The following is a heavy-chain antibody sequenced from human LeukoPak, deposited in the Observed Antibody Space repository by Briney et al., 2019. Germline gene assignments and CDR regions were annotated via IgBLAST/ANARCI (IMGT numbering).Heavy chain of an antibody. V-gene: IGHV3-48*04. CDR2: ISSSSSTI. J-gene: IGHJ4*02. D-gene: IGHD3-22*01. Sequence: PGGSLRLSCAASGFTFSSYSMNWVRQAPGEGLEWVSYISSSSSTIYYADSVKGRFTISRDNAKNSLYLQMNSLRAEDTAVYYCARTSPYYYDSSGYSSYYFDYWGQGTLVTVSS. CDR3: ARTSPYYYDSSGYSSYYFDY. CDR1: GFTFSSYS.